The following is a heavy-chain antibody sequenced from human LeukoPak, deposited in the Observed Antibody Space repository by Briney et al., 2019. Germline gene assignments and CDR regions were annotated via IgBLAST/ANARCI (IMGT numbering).Heavy chain of an antibody. Sequence: GGSLRLSCAASGFTFSNAWMSWVRQAPGKGLEWVANIKQDGSEKYYVDSVKGRFTISRDNAKNSLYLQMNSLRAEDTAVYYCGRAPYGDYEARDWYFDLWGRGTLVTVSS. CDR1: GFTFSNAW. D-gene: IGHD4-17*01. V-gene: IGHV3-7*04. CDR2: IKQDGSEK. CDR3: GRAPYGDYEARDWYFDL. J-gene: IGHJ2*01.